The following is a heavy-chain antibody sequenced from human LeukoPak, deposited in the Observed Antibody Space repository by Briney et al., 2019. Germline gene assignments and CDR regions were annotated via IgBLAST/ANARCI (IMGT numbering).Heavy chain of an antibody. CDR2: ISGSGGST. Sequence: GGSLRLSCAASGFTFSNYAMSWVRQAPGKGLEWGSVISGSGGSTDYADSVKGHFTISRDNSLNTLYLQMNSLRAEDTAVYYCAKTKRDCSSTICRTHFDYWGQGTLVTVSS. J-gene: IGHJ4*02. CDR3: AKTKRDCSSTICRTHFDY. V-gene: IGHV3-23*01. D-gene: IGHD2-2*01. CDR1: GFTFSNYA.